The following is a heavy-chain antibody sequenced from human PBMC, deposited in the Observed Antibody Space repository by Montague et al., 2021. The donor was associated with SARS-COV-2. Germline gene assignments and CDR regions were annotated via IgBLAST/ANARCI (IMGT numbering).Heavy chain of an antibody. CDR2: IYYSGST. CDR1: GGSISSSSYY. J-gene: IGHJ5*02. CDR3: ARHVISQGNVVVVAINCFDP. V-gene: IGHV4-39*01. D-gene: IGHD2-15*01. Sequence: SETLSLTCTVSGGSISSSSYYWGWIRQPPGKGLEWIGSIYYSGSTYYXPSLKSRVTISVDASKNQFSLKLSSVTAADTAVYYCARHVISQGNVVVVAINCFDPWGQGTLVTVSS.